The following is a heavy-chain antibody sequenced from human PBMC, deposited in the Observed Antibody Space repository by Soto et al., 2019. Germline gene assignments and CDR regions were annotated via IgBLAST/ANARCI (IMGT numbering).Heavy chain of an antibody. CDR3: AREKYTIFGVANNWFDP. Sequence: SSETLSLTCTVSGGSISSYHWSWIRQPAGKGLEWIGRIYTSGSTNYNPSLKSRVTMSVDTSKNQFSLKLSSVTAADTAVYYCAREKYTIFGVANNWFDPWGQGTLVTVSS. V-gene: IGHV4-4*07. CDR1: GGSISSYH. D-gene: IGHD3-3*01. CDR2: IYTSGST. J-gene: IGHJ5*02.